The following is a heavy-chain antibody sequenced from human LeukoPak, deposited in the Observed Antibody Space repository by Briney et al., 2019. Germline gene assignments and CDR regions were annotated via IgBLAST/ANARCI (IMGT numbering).Heavy chain of an antibody. J-gene: IGHJ4*02. CDR2: IYYSGST. CDR3: ARAEDTMVRGGPFDY. V-gene: IGHV4-31*03. D-gene: IGHD3-10*01. CDR1: GGSISSGGYY. Sequence: SETLSLTCTVSGGSISSGGYYWRWIRQHPGKGLEWIGYIYYSGSTYYNPSLKSRVTTSVDTSKNQFSLKLSSVTAADTAVYYCARAEDTMVRGGPFDYWGQGTLVTVSS.